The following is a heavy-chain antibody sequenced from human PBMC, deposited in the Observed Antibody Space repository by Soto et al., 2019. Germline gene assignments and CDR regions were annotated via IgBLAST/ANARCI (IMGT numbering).Heavy chain of an antibody. CDR2: ISDDGINK. V-gene: IGHV3-30-3*01. CDR3: ARRLTASVTAMGY. J-gene: IGHJ4*02. CDR1: GFTFSDYA. D-gene: IGHD2-21*02. Sequence: QVQLVESGGGVVQPGRSLRLSCSASGFTFSDYALHWVRQAPGKGLEWVAVISDDGINKYIADSVKGRFIISRDNSKNTVFLQMSSLGLEDTAIYYWARRLTASVTAMGYWGQGTLVTVSS.